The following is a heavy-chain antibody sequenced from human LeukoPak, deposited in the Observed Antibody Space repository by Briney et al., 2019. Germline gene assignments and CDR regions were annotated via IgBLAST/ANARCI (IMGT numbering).Heavy chain of an antibody. Sequence: GGSLRLSCAASGFTFSSYTMNWVRQAPGKGLEWVSSISSSITYINYADSVKGRFTISRDNAKNSLYLQMNSLRVKDTAVYYCARCTTGRTFGSLREIKRSREIDYWGQGTLVTVSS. CDR2: ISSSITYI. CDR3: ARCTTGRTFGSLREIKRSREIDY. D-gene: IGHD1-1*01. J-gene: IGHJ4*02. V-gene: IGHV3-21*01. CDR1: GFTFSSYT.